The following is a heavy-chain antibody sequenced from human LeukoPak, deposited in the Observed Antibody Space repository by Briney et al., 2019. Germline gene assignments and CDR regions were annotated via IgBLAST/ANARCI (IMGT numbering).Heavy chain of an antibody. Sequence: SETLSRTCTVSGGSISSYYWSWIRQPPGKGLEWIGYIYYSGSTNYNPSLKSRVTISVDTSKNQFSLKLSSVTAADTAVYYCARGEYYFDYWGQGTLVTVSS. V-gene: IGHV4-59*01. CDR3: ARGEYYFDY. CDR1: GGSISSYY. J-gene: IGHJ4*02. D-gene: IGHD3-10*01. CDR2: IYYSGST.